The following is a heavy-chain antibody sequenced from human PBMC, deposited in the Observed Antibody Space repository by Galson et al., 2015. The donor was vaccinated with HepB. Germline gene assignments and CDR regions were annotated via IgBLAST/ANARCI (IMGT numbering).Heavy chain of an antibody. CDR3: AKALHQWLIRGAGCDY. CDR1: GFTLRNHA. J-gene: IGHJ4*02. Sequence: PLRHPCAASGFTLRNHAMAWVGQAPGEGLEWVSSISQDGGGTFYADSAKGRLTISRDTSKNTLCLQMNSLRVEDTAVYYCAKALHQWLIRGAGCDYWGQGTLVTVSS. CDR2: ISQDGGGT. V-gene: IGHV3-23*01. D-gene: IGHD6-19*01.